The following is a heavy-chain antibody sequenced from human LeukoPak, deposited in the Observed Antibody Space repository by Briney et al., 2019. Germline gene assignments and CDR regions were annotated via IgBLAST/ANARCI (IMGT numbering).Heavy chain of an antibody. D-gene: IGHD6-13*01. Sequence: SETLSLTCTVSGGSISSYYWSWIRQTPGKGLEWIAEINHSRSTNYNPSLKSRVTISVETSKNQFSLKLRSVTAADTAVYYCARDRAAGTVIWFDPWGQGTLVTVSS. CDR2: INHSRST. CDR1: GGSISSYY. J-gene: IGHJ5*02. CDR3: ARDRAAGTVIWFDP. V-gene: IGHV4-34*01.